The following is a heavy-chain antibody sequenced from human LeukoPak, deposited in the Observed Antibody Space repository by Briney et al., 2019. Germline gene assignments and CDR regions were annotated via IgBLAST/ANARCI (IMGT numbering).Heavy chain of an antibody. D-gene: IGHD3-10*01. CDR3: ARDPSSSITMVRGVEYYYYYMDV. V-gene: IGHV1-8*03. CDR1: GYTFTGYY. Sequence: ASVKVSCKASGYTFTGYYIHWVRQATGQGLEWMGWMNPNSGNTGYAQKFQGRVTITRNTSISTAYMELSSLRSDDTAVYYCARDPSSSITMVRGVEYYYYYMDVWGKGTTVTVSS. J-gene: IGHJ6*03. CDR2: MNPNSGNT.